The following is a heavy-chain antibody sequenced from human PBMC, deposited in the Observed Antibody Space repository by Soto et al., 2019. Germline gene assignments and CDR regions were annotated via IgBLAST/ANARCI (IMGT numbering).Heavy chain of an antibody. D-gene: IGHD1-26*01. CDR2: INAGNGNA. Sequence: ASVKVSCKASGYTFTGYAMHWVRQAPGQRLEWMGWINAGNGNAKYSQKFQGRVTITRDTSTSTVYMEFRSLRSEDTAVYFCAREFGGSRVFDHWGQGTLVTVSS. CDR3: AREFGGSRVFDH. J-gene: IGHJ4*02. CDR1: GYTFTGYA. V-gene: IGHV1-3*01.